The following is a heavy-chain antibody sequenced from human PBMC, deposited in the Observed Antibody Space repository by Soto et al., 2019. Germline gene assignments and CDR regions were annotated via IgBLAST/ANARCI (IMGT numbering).Heavy chain of an antibody. J-gene: IGHJ6*02. V-gene: IGHV3-74*01. D-gene: IGHD5-18*01. CDR1: GFTFSSFW. CDR2: INGDGSST. Sequence: EVQLVESGGGLIQPGGSLRLSCAASGFTFSSFWMHWVRQAPGNGLVWVSRINGDGSSTTHADSVKGRFTTSRDNAKNTLYLQMNSLRAEDTAVYYCGRQLGGMDVWGQGTTVTVSS. CDR3: GRQLGGMDV.